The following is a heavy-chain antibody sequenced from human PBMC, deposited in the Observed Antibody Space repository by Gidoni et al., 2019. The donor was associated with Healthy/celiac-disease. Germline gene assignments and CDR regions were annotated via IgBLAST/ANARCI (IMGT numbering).Heavy chain of an antibody. D-gene: IGHD2-15*01. V-gene: IGHV3-30*04. CDR1: GFTFSSYA. J-gene: IGHJ5*02. CDR3: ARGRVVVAAKGVYNGFDP. Sequence: QVQLVESGGGVVQPGRSLRLSCAASGFTFSSYALHWVRQAPGKGLEWVAVISYDGSNKYYADSVKGRVTIARENSKNTLDLQMNSRRAEDTAVYYCARGRVVVAAKGVYNGFDPWGQGTLVTVSS. CDR2: ISYDGSNK.